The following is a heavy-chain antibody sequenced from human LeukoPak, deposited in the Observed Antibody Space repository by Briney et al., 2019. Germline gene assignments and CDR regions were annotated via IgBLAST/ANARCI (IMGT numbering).Heavy chain of an antibody. J-gene: IGHJ4*02. Sequence: PSETLSLTCTVSGGSISSHYWSWIRQPPGKGLEWIGYIYYSGSTNYNPSLKSRVTISVDTSKNQFSLKLSSVTAADTAVYYCASGDGYFYDYWGQGTLVTVSS. D-gene: IGHD5-24*01. CDR1: GGSISSHY. V-gene: IGHV4-59*08. CDR3: ASGDGYFYDY. CDR2: IYYSGST.